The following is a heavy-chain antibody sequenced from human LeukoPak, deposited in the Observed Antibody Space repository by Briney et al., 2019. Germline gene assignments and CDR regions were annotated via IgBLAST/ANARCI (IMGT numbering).Heavy chain of an antibody. D-gene: IGHD2/OR15-2a*01. V-gene: IGHV7-4-1*02. CDR1: GYTFNNHH. J-gene: IGHJ3*02. CDR2: INTNTGNP. CDR3: ARKSSFDAFDI. Sequence: ASVKVSCKASGYTFNNHHMNWVRQAPGQGLEWMGWINTNTGNPTYAQGFTGRFVFSLDTSVSTAYLQISSVKTEDTAVYYCARKSSFDAFDIWGQGTMVTVSS.